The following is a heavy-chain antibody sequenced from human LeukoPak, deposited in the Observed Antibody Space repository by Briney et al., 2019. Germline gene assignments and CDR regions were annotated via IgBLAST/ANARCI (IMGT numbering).Heavy chain of an antibody. D-gene: IGHD4-17*01. CDR3: ARDQGTSVTAMVGGHFDY. CDR1: GFTFRGNG. J-gene: IGHJ4*02. Sequence: GGSLRLSCAASGFTFRGNGMHWVRQAPGKGLEWVAIIWYDGSNRYYADSVKGRFTISRDNSRNTLFLQMNSLTAEDTAVYYCARDQGTSVTAMVGGHFDYWGPGTLVTVSS. CDR2: IWYDGSNR. V-gene: IGHV3-33*01.